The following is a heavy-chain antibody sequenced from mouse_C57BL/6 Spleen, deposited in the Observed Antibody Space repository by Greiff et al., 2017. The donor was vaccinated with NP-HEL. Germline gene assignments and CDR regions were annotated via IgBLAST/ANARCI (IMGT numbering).Heavy chain of an antibody. Sequence: QVHVKQSGAELVRPGSSVKLSCKASGYTFTSYWMHWVKQRPIQGLEWIGNIDPSDSETHYNQKFKDKATLTVDKSSSTAYMQLSSLTSEDSAVYYCARRGYDYDRYFDVWGTGTTVTVSS. CDR3: ARRGYDYDRYFDV. CDR2: IDPSDSET. J-gene: IGHJ1*03. V-gene: IGHV1-52*01. D-gene: IGHD2-4*01. CDR1: GYTFTSYW.